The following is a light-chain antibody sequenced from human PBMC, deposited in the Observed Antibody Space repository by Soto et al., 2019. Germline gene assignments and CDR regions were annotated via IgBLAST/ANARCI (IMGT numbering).Light chain of an antibody. Sequence: IQITQSAASLSASVGGRVTITCQATQDIRKYLNWYQQKPGKAPKLLIYDASSLETGVPSRFSGSGSGTDFTLTISSLQSEDFAVYYCQQYGSSPYTFGQGTRLEIK. CDR3: QQYGSSPYT. CDR2: DAS. CDR1: QDIRKY. J-gene: IGKJ5*01. V-gene: IGKV1-33*01.